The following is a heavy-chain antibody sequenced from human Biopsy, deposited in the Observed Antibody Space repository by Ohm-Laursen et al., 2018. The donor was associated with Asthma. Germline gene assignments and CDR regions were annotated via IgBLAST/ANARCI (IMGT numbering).Heavy chain of an antibody. Sequence: SVKVSCKASGYTFIGCHIHWMRQAPGQGLEWMGRINPNSGGTNYAQKFQGRVTMTRDTSISTAYMEVSRLRSDDTAVYYCARDSLGISETIYWYDWWGQGTLVTVSS. V-gene: IGHV1-2*06. D-gene: IGHD1-7*01. J-gene: IGHJ4*02. CDR1: GYTFIGCH. CDR2: INPNSGGT. CDR3: ARDSLGISETIYWYDW.